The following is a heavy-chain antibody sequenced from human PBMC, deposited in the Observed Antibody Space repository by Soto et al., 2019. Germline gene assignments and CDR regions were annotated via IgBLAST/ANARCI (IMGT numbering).Heavy chain of an antibody. Sequence: SETLSLTCSVSNGSISAYDWTWIRQPPGKGLEWIGCIYYSGSTYYNPSLKSRVTISVDTSKNQFSLKLSSVTAADTAVYYCATIPATTILTDYWGQGTLVTVS. CDR2: IYYSGST. D-gene: IGHD2-2*02. V-gene: IGHV4-59*08. J-gene: IGHJ4*02. CDR1: NGSISAYD. CDR3: ATIPATTILTDY.